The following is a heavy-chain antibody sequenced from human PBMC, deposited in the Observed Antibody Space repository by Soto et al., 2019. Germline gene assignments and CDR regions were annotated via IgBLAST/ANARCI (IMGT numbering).Heavy chain of an antibody. D-gene: IGHD2-21*02. J-gene: IGHJ5*02. CDR3: ARGRSNDFSSSPPPRFDP. CDR1: GFTFKTYD. V-gene: IGHV3-13*01. CDR2: IGTLRDT. Sequence: HPGGSLRLSCVASGFTFKTYDMYWVRQVPGQGLEWVSGIGTLRDTYYSASVAGRFIVSRENGRNSLYLQMNSLRAGDSGIYFCARGRSNDFSSSPPPRFDPWGRGTLVTVSS.